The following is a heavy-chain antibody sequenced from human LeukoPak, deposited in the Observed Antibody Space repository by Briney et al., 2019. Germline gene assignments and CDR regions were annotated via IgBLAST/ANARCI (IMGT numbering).Heavy chain of an antibody. V-gene: IGHV3-23*01. Sequence: PGGSLRLSCAASGFTFSSYGMSWVRQAPGKGLEWVSAISGSGGSTYYADSVKGRFTISRDNSKNTLYLQMNSLRAEDTAVYYCAKDPCSFSGWVPQPGCFDYWGQGTLVTVSS. J-gene: IGHJ4*02. CDR1: GFTFSSYG. CDR3: AKDPCSFSGWVPQPGCFDY. CDR2: ISGSGGST. D-gene: IGHD6-19*01.